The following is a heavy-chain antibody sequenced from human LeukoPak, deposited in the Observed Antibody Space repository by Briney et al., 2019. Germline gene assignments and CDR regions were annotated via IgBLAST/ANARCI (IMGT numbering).Heavy chain of an antibody. CDR2: IYPGDSET. V-gene: IGHV5-51*01. CDR1: GYLFTRKW. Sequence: GESLKISCKGSGYLFTRKWIGWVRQMPGKGLEWMGIIYPGDSETRYSPSLQGQVTFSADKSISTAYLQWSSLKASDTAMYYCARGEYGSNWPRPWFDPWGRGTLVTVSS. J-gene: IGHJ5*02. D-gene: IGHD6-13*01. CDR3: ARGEYGSNWPRPWFDP.